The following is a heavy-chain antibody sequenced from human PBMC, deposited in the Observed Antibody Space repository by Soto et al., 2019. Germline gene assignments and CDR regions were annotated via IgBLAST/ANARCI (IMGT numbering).Heavy chain of an antibody. Sequence: QPGGSLRLSCAASGFTFCDHYMDWVRQAPGKGLEWVGRSRNKANSYTTEYAASVRGRFTISRDDSKNSLYLQMNSLKTEDTAVYYCARDLGSWGQGTLVTVSS. CDR1: GFTFCDHY. J-gene: IGHJ5*02. V-gene: IGHV3-72*01. CDR2: SRNKANSYTT. CDR3: ARDLGS.